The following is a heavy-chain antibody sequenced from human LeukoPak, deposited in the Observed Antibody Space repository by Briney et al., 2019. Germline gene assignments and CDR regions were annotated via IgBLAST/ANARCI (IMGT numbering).Heavy chain of an antibody. CDR3: AKGSEKGDYGYYYYGMDV. D-gene: IGHD4-17*01. Sequence: LPGGSLRLSCAASGFTFSSYAMSWVRQAPGKGLEWVSAISGSGGSTYYVDSVKGRFTISRDNSKNTLYLQMNSLRAEDTAVYYCAKGSEKGDYGYYYYGMDVWGQGTTVTVSS. CDR1: GFTFSSYA. V-gene: IGHV3-23*01. CDR2: ISGSGGST. J-gene: IGHJ6*02.